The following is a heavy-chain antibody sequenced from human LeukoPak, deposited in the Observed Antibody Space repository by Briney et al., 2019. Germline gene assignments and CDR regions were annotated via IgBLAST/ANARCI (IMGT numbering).Heavy chain of an antibody. V-gene: IGHV1-69*06. J-gene: IGHJ6*03. Sequence: GGPVKVSCKASGGTFSSYAISWVRQAPGQGLEWMGGIIPIFGTANYAQKFQGGVTITADKSTSTAYMELSSLRSEDTAVYYCASEVAARPGYYYMDVWGKGTTVTVSS. CDR3: ASEVAARPGYYYMDV. CDR2: IIPIFGTA. D-gene: IGHD6-6*01. CDR1: GGTFSSYA.